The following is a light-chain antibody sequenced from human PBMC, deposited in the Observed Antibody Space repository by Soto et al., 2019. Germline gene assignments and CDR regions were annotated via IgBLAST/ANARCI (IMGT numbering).Light chain of an antibody. CDR2: GAS. Sequence: EIVMTQSPATLSVSPGERATLSCRASQSVSSNLAWYQQKPGQAPRLLIYGASTRATDIPARFSGSGSGTEITLTIRRLQSGDFAGYYRQQYNNWPPWTLGLGTKVEIK. CDR1: QSVSSN. V-gene: IGKV3-15*01. J-gene: IGKJ1*01. CDR3: QQYNNWPPWT.